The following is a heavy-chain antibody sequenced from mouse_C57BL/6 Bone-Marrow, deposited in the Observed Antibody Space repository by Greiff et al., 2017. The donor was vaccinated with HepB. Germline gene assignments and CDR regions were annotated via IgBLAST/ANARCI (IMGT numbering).Heavy chain of an antibody. CDR3: ARHSGYYWYFDV. D-gene: IGHD1-3*01. CDR1: GYTFTSYW. CDR2: IDPSDSYT. Sequence: QVQLQQPGAELVRPGTSVKLSCKASGYTFTSYWMYWVKQRPGQGLEWIGVIDPSDSYTNYNQKFKGKATLTVDTSSSTAYMQLSSLTSEDSAVYYCARHSGYYWYFDVWGTGTTVTVSS. V-gene: IGHV1-59*01. J-gene: IGHJ1*03.